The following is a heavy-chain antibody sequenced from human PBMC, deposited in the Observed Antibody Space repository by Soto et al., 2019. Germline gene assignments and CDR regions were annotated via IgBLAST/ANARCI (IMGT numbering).Heavy chain of an antibody. CDR3: ARTYVIAARPGGFDY. V-gene: IGHV3-7*03. Sequence: EVQLVEYGGGLVQPGGYLRLSCAASGFTFSSYWMSWVRQAPGKGLEWVANIKQEGSEKYYVDSVKGRFTISRDNDKNSLYMQMNSLRAEDTAVYYCARTYVIAARPGGFDYWGQGTLVTVSS. CDR2: IKQEGSEK. CDR1: GFTFSSYW. J-gene: IGHJ4*02. D-gene: IGHD6-13*01.